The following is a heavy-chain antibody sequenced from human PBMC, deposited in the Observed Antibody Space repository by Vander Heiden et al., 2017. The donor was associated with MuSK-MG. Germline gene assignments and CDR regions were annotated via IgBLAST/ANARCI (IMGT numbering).Heavy chain of an antibody. D-gene: IGHD3-10*02. V-gene: IGHV3-23*01. J-gene: IGHJ6*03. CDR3: ARVGALRSGVSCYYMDV. Sequence: EVQLLESGGGFVQPRVSLRLPCAASGFTFSSSAMSWVRQAPGKGLEWVSAISGSGGSTYYADSVKGRFTISRDNSKNTLYLQMNSLRAEDTAVYYCARVGALRSGVSCYYMDVWGKGTTVTVSS. CDR1: GFTFSSSA. CDR2: ISGSGGST.